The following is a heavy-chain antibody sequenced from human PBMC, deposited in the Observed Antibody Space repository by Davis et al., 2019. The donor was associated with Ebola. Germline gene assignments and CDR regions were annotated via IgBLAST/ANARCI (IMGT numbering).Heavy chain of an antibody. CDR2: ISYDGNNE. Sequence: PGGSLRLSCAASGFTFSDYAMHWVRQAPGKGLEWVAVISYDGNNEYYADSVQGRFTISRDNAKNTLYLQMNSLRAEDTAVYYCARVDQVVPAAMRGEYYYGMDVWGKGTTVTVSS. J-gene: IGHJ6*04. D-gene: IGHD2-2*01. CDR1: GFTFSDYA. CDR3: ARVDQVVPAAMRGEYYYGMDV. V-gene: IGHV3-30-3*01.